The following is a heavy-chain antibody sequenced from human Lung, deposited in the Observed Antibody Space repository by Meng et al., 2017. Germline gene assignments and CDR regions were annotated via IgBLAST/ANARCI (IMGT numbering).Heavy chain of an antibody. CDR2: INQSGST. J-gene: IGHJ4*02. D-gene: IGHD4-11*01. CDR3: ARGPTTMAHDFDY. CDR1: GGSFSDYY. V-gene: IGHV4-34*04. Sequence: HVLQSQWALGLLKPSHPRALPCVVSGGSFSDYYWSWIRQPPGKGLEWIGEINQSGSTNDNPSLESRATISVDTSQNNLSLKLSSVTAADSAVYYCARGPTTMAHDFDYWGQGTLVTVSS.